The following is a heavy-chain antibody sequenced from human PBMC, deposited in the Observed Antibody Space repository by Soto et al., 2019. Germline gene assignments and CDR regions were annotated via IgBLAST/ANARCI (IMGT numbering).Heavy chain of an antibody. CDR1: GGSISSYY. CDR3: ARRRVVAATPLGYYYYGMDV. CDR2: IYYSGST. Sequence: SETLSLTCTVSGGSISSYYWSWIRQPPGKGLEWIGYIYYSGSTNYNPSLKSRVTISVDTSKNQFSLKLSSVTAADTAVYYCARRRVVAATPLGYYYYGMDVWGQGTTVTV. D-gene: IGHD2-15*01. V-gene: IGHV4-59*01. J-gene: IGHJ6*02.